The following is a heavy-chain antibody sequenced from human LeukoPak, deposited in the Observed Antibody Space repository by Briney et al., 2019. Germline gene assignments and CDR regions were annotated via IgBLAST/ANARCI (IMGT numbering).Heavy chain of an antibody. J-gene: IGHJ6*02. CDR1: GFTVSSNY. V-gene: IGHV3-66*01. CDR2: MYSGGST. CDR3: AREQVVVGRGYYGMDV. D-gene: IGHD2-2*01. Sequence: GGSLRLSCAASGFTVSSNYMNWVRQAPGKGLEWVSVMYSGGSTFYGDSVKGRFTISRDNSMNALYLQMNSLRVDDTAVYYCAREQVVVGRGYYGMDVWGQGTTVTVSS.